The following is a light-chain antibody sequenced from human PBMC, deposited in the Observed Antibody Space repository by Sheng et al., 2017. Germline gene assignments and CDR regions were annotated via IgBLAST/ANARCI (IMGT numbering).Light chain of an antibody. J-gene: IGKJ2*03. Sequence: EIVMTQSPATLSVSPGEGAILSCRASQSVGSKLAWFQQKPGQPPRLLIFDASTRATGIPARFSGGGSGTEFTLSISSLQSEDFAVYYCQQYSRWPPGYSFGQGTKL. V-gene: IGKV3-15*01. CDR3: QQYSRWPPGYS. CDR2: DAS. CDR1: QSVGSK.